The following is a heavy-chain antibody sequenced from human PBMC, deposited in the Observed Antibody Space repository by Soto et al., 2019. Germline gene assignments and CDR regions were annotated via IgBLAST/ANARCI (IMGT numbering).Heavy chain of an antibody. CDR1: GLIFNNYP. CDR3: VKDAVPYNGEWDWFDP. CDR2: IGGTGTDT. J-gene: IGHJ5*02. D-gene: IGHD3-10*01. V-gene: IGHV3-23*01. Sequence: GGSLRLSCRGSGLIFNNYPMSWVRQAPGKGLEWVSGIGGTGTDTHYADPVRGRFTISRDDYTMYLQMTRLRVEDTAVYYCVKDAVPYNGEWDWFDPWGHGTLVTVSS.